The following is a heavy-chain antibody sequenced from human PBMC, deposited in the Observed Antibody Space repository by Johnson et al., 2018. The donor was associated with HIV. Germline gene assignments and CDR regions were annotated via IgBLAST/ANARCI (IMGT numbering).Heavy chain of an antibody. CDR3: ARGVPPSRWELKGDSFDI. J-gene: IGHJ3*02. D-gene: IGHD1-26*01. Sequence: VQLVESGGGLVQPGGSLRLACAASGFTVSSNYMSWVRQPPGKGPEWVSVIYPGGSTYYGDSVKGRFTISRDNSKNTLYLQMNSLRAEDTAVYYCARGVPPSRWELKGDSFDIWGQGTMVTVSS. V-gene: IGHV3-66*01. CDR2: IYPGGST. CDR1: GFTVSSNY.